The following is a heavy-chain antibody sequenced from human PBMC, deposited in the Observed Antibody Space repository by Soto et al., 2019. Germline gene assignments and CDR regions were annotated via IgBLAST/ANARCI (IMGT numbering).Heavy chain of an antibody. V-gene: IGHV3-23*01. Sequence: EVHLLESGGGLVQPGGSLRLSCAASGFTLSYYGMNWVRQAPGKGLEWVTGISGSDGSTYYADSVKGRFTISRDSSKNTLYLQMNTLRAEDTTVYYCAKDQYYDWGQGTLVNVSS. D-gene: IGHD3-16*01. CDR2: ISGSDGST. CDR1: GFTLSYYG. CDR3: AKDQYYD. J-gene: IGHJ4*02.